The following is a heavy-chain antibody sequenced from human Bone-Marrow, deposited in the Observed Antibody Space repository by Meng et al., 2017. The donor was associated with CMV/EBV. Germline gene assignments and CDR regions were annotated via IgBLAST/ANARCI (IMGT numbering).Heavy chain of an antibody. CDR1: GFTFSSYW. V-gene: IGHV3-7*03. J-gene: IGHJ6*02. D-gene: IGHD6-19*01. CDR3: ARDQIAVAGKHYYYYGMDV. CDR2: IKQDGSEK. Sequence: GESLKISCAASGFTFSSYWMTWVRQAPGKGLEWVANIKQDGSEKHSVDSVKGRFTISRDNAKNSLYLQMNSLRAEDTAVYYCARDQIAVAGKHYYYYGMDVWGQGTTVTVSS.